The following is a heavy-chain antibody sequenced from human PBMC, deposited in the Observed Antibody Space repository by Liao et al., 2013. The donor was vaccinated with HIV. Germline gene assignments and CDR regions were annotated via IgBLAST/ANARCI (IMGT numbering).Heavy chain of an antibody. CDR3: AREDRWGLAFDI. J-gene: IGHJ3*02. Sequence: QVQLQQWGAGLLKPSETLSLTCAVYGGSFSGYYWSWIRQPAGKGLEWIGRIYTSGSTNYNPSLKSRVTISIDTSKNQFSLKLSSVTAADTAVYYCAREDRWGLAFDIWGQGTMVTVSS. CDR1: GGSFSGYY. D-gene: IGHD2-21*01. CDR2: IYTSGST. V-gene: IGHV4-59*10.